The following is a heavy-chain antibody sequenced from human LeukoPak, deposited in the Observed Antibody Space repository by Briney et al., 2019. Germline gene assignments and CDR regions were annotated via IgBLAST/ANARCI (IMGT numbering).Heavy chain of an antibody. Sequence: GGSLRLSCAASGFTFSDYYMSWIRQAPGKGPEWVSSISSSSSYIYYADSVKGRFTISRDNSKNTLYLQMNSLRAEDTAVYYCASYYSSSSGAGLDYWGQGTLVTVSS. V-gene: IGHV3-11*06. CDR3: ASYYSSSSGAGLDY. CDR1: GFTFSDYY. J-gene: IGHJ4*02. CDR2: ISSSSSYI. D-gene: IGHD6-6*01.